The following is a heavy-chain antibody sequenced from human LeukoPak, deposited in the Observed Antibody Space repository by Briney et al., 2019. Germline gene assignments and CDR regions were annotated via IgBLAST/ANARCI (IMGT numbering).Heavy chain of an antibody. V-gene: IGHV4-59*11. J-gene: IGHJ4*02. D-gene: IGHD3-22*01. CDR1: GGAISSHY. CDR2: TYFSGNI. CDR3: ARYDSSGYSIEY. Sequence: SETLSLTCTVSGGAISSHYWSWIRQPPGKGLEWIGYTYFSGNINYNPSLKSRVTISVDTSKTHSSLKLSSVTAADTAVYYCARYDSSGYSIEYWGQGTQVTVAS.